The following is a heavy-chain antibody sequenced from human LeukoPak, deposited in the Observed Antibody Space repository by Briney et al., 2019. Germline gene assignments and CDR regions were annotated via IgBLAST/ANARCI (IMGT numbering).Heavy chain of an antibody. J-gene: IGHJ4*02. CDR2: INPNSGGT. D-gene: IGHD3-22*01. CDR3: ARAHSGYYYFDY. V-gene: IGHV1-2*02. CDR1: GYTFTGYY. Sequence: GASVKVSCRASGYTFTGYYLHWVRQAPGQGLEWMGWINPNSGGTNYAQKFQGRVTMTRDTSISAAYMELSRLRSDDTAVYYCARAHSGYYYFDYWGQGTLVTVFS.